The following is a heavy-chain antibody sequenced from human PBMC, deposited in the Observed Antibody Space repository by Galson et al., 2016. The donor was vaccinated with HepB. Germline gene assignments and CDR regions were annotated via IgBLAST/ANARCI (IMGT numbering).Heavy chain of an antibody. J-gene: IGHJ4*02. Sequence: TLSLTCAVSGGSISSRHWWSWVRQSPGTGLEWIGQIYHSGTANYNPSLRSRVTISMDKSKTQFSLDLSSVTAADTAVYFCARTMDGYYTSSSGFDYWGQGTLVTVSS. D-gene: IGHD6-6*01. CDR3: ARTMDGYYTSSSGFDY. V-gene: IGHV4-4*01. CDR2: IYHSGTA. CDR1: GGSISSRHW.